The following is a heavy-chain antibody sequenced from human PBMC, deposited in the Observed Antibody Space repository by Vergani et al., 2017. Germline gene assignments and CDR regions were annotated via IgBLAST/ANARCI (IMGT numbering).Heavy chain of an antibody. CDR3: ARDGELVFGTAGYCSSTSCYPDY. J-gene: IGHJ4*02. CDR1: RSTFKTYG. Sequence: VQLLESGGGIVQPGRSLTLSCVASRSTFKTYGMHWVRQAPGKGLEWVGLIYYDGSNAYYADSVKGRFTISRDNSKNTLYLQMNSLRAEDTAVYYCARDGELVFGTAGYCSSTSCYPDYWGQGTLVTVSS. CDR2: IYYDGSNA. V-gene: IGHV3-30*03. D-gene: IGHD2-2*01.